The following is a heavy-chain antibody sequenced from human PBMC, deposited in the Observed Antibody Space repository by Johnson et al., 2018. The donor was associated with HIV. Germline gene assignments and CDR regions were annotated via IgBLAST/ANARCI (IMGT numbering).Heavy chain of an antibody. D-gene: IGHD2-8*01. V-gene: IGHV3-13*01. CDR2: IGTAGDT. Sequence: VQLVESGGGLVQPGGSLRLSCAASGFTFSSYDMHWVRQATGKGLEWVSAIGTAGDTYYPGSVKGRFTISRENAKHSLYLQMNSLRAGDTAVYYCARLRRMGAFDIWGQGTMVTVSS. CDR1: GFTFSSYD. J-gene: IGHJ3*02. CDR3: ARLRRMGAFDI.